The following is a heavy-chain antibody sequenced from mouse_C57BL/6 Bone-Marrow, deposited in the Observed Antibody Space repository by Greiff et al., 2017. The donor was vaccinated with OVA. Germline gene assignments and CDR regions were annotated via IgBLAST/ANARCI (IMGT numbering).Heavy chain of an antibody. V-gene: IGHV5-4*01. D-gene: IGHD1-1*01. Sequence: EVQLVESGGGLVKPGGSLKLSCAASGFTFSSYAMSWVRQTPEKRLEWVATLSDGGSYTYYPDNVKGRFTISRDNAKNNLYLQMSHLKSEDTAMYYCVRETVITTVVAPFDYWGQGTTLTVSS. CDR2: LSDGGSYT. J-gene: IGHJ2*01. CDR1: GFTFSSYA. CDR3: VRETVITTVVAPFDY.